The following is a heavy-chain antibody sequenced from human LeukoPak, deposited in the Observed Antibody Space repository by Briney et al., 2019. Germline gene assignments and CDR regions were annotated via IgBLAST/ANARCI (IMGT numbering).Heavy chain of an antibody. J-gene: IGHJ5*02. Sequence: ASVRVSFKASGGTFISYAINWVRQAPGQGVEWMGRIIPIFGIANYAQKFQGRVTITADKSTSTAYMELSSLRSEDTAVYYCARYEAAAGNWFDPWGQGTLVTVSS. V-gene: IGHV1-69*10. D-gene: IGHD6-13*01. CDR1: GGTFISYA. CDR2: IIPIFGIA. CDR3: ARYEAAAGNWFDP.